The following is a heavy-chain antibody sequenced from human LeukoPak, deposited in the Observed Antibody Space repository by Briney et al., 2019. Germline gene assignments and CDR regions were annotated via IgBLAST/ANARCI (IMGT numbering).Heavy chain of an antibody. Sequence: GGSLRLSCAASGFSFSSSGINWVRQAPGKGLEWVSSIGSTGTGRYYADSVKGRFTISRDNAKNSLYLQMNSLRAEDTAVYYCATETIGRHYDYWGQGTLPTVSS. D-gene: IGHD1-14*01. CDR1: GFSFSSSG. CDR3: ATETIGRHYDY. V-gene: IGHV3-21*01. J-gene: IGHJ4*02. CDR2: IGSTGTGR.